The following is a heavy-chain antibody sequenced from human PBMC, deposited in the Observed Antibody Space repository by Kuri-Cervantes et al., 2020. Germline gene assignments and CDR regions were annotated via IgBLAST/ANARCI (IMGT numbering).Heavy chain of an antibody. Sequence: GESLKISCAASGFTFSNAWMSWVRQAPGKGLEWAGRIKSKTDGGTTDYAAPVKGRFTISRDDSKNTLYLQMNSLKTEDTAVYYCTTVATNGVAYYWGQGTLVTVSS. J-gene: IGHJ4*02. CDR1: GFTFSNAW. CDR2: IKSKTDGGTT. CDR3: TTVATNGVAYY. D-gene: IGHD2-8*01. V-gene: IGHV3-15*01.